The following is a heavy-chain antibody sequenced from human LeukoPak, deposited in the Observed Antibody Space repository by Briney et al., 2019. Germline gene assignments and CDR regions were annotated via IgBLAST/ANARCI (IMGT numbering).Heavy chain of an antibody. CDR1: GGSISSGGYS. J-gene: IGHJ4*02. D-gene: IGHD5-12*01. V-gene: IGHV4-30-2*01. CDR3: ARVPHRGFFDY. CDR2: IYHSGST. Sequence: SQTLSLTCAVSGGSISSGGYSWSWIRQPPGKGLEWIGYIYHSGSTNYNPSLKSRVTISVDRSKNQFSLKLSSVTAADTAVYYCARVPHRGFFDYWGQGTLVTVSS.